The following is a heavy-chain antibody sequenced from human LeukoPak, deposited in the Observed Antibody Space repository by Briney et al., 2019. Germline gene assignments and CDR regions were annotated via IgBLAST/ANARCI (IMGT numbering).Heavy chain of an antibody. D-gene: IGHD6-19*01. V-gene: IGHV3-23*01. CDR1: GFTFSNYA. CDR2: FSGSAGST. Sequence: GGSLRLSCAASGFTFSNYAMSWVRQAPGKGLEWVSVFSGSAGSTLYADSVKGRFPISRDNSKNTLYLLMNSLRAEDTAVYYCAKDSGDSSGWFSYFDYWGQGTLVTVSS. CDR3: AKDSGDSSGWFSYFDY. J-gene: IGHJ4*02.